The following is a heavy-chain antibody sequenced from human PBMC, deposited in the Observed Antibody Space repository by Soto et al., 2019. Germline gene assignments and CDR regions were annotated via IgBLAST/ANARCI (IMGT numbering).Heavy chain of an antibody. Sequence: QVQLVESGGGVVQPGRSLRLSCAASGFTFSSYGMHWVRQAPGKGLEWVAIIWCDGSNRYYADSVKGRFTISRDSSKNTLFLQVNSLRAEDTAVYYCARGAGLSQYNYYINVWGQGTTVTVSS. CDR3: ARGAGLSQYNYYINV. CDR2: IWCDGSNR. CDR1: GFTFSSYG. J-gene: IGHJ6*03. V-gene: IGHV3-33*01. D-gene: IGHD6-19*01.